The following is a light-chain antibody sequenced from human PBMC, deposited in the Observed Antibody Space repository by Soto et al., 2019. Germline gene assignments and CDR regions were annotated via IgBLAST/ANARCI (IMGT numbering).Light chain of an antibody. CDR2: DVT. Sequence: QSVLTQPRSVSGSPGQSITISCTGSSRDVRGYNFVSWYQQHPGEAPKLILYDVTTRPSGVPDRISGSKYGSTAYLTISGLQAEDEADYYCCSYAGSFSWVFGGGTKVTVL. CDR1: SRDVRGYNF. CDR3: CSYAGSFSWV. J-gene: IGLJ2*01. V-gene: IGLV2-11*01.